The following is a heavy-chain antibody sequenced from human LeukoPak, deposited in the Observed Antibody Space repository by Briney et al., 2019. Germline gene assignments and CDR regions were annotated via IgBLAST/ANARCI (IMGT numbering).Heavy chain of an antibody. CDR1: GYTFTGYY. J-gene: IGHJ4*02. CDR3: ARGRYKAAAGRSGSWDY. D-gene: IGHD6-13*01. Sequence: ASVKVSCKASGYTFTGYYMHWVRQAPGQGLEWMGWINPNSGGTNYAQKFQGWATMTRDTSISTAYMELSRLRSDDTAVYYCARGRYKAAAGRSGSWDYWGQGTLVTVSS. CDR2: INPNSGGT. V-gene: IGHV1-2*04.